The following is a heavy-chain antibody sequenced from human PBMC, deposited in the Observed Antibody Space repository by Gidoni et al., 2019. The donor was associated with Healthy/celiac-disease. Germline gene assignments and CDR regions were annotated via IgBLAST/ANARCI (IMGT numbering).Heavy chain of an antibody. D-gene: IGHD5-12*01. Sequence: EVQLVESGGGLVQPGRSLRLSCAASGFTFADSAMHWVRQAAGKGLEGVSGISWNSGSIGYADSGEGRFTISRDNAKNSPYLQMNRLRAEDTALYYCAKDIGVATGYIYYYYGMDVWGQGTTVTVSS. V-gene: IGHV3-9*01. CDR1: GFTFADSA. CDR2: ISWNSGSI. CDR3: AKDIGVATGYIYYYYGMDV. J-gene: IGHJ6*02.